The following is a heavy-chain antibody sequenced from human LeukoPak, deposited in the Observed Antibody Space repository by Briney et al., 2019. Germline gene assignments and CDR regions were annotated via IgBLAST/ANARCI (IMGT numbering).Heavy chain of an antibody. CDR2: ISSSSSYI. D-gene: IGHD6-13*01. V-gene: IGHV3-21*01. CDR3: ARVGSSSWYVEY. J-gene: IGHJ4*02. Sequence: GGSLRLSCAASGFTVSTNYMTWVRQAPGQGLEWVSSISSSSSYIYYADSVKGRFTISGDNAKNSLYLQMNSLRAEDTAVYYCARVGSSSWYVEYWGQGTLVTVSS. CDR1: GFTVSTNY.